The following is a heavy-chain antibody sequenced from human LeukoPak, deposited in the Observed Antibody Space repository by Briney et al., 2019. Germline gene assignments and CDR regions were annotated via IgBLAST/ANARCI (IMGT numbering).Heavy chain of an antibody. Sequence: PSETLSLTCTVSGDSISSSNSYWGWIRQPPGKGLEWIGSIYYSGNTNYNPSLKSRVTISVDTSKNQFSLKLSSVTAADTAVYYCARASAYGSGSYYLYYYYYYMDVWGKGTTVTISS. J-gene: IGHJ6*03. V-gene: IGHV4-39*07. D-gene: IGHD3-10*01. CDR1: GDSISSSNSY. CDR3: ARASAYGSGSYYLYYYYYYMDV. CDR2: IYYSGNT.